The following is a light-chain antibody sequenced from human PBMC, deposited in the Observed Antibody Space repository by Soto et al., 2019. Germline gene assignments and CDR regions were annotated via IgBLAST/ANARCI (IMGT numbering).Light chain of an antibody. V-gene: IGKV1-12*01. CDR3: QQANSPPLT. J-gene: IGKJ4*01. Sequence: DIQMTQSPSSVSASVGDRVTITCRASQGISSYLAGYQHKPGKAPRLLMYAASSLQSGVPSRFTGSGSGTDFTLTINSLEPEDFATYFCQQANSPPLTFGGGTKVEIK. CDR2: AAS. CDR1: QGISSY.